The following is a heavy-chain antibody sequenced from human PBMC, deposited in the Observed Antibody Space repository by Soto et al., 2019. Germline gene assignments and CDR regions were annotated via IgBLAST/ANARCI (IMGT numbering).Heavy chain of an antibody. CDR2: MNPDSGNT. Sequence: QVQLVQSGAEVKKPGASVKVSFKASGYTFTSYDINWVRQATGQGPEWMGWMNPDSGNTGYVQKFQGRVTMTRDTSVSTAYMELNGLRSDDTAVYFCARSRGGTGVHFDYWGQGTLVTVSS. D-gene: IGHD7-27*01. J-gene: IGHJ4*02. CDR1: GYTFTSYD. V-gene: IGHV1-8*01. CDR3: ARSRGGTGVHFDY.